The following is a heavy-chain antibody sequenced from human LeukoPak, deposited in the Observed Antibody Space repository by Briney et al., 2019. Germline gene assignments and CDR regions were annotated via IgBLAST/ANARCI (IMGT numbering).Heavy chain of an antibody. V-gene: IGHV1-69*13. CDR3: ARASQWLVPEGRWFDP. D-gene: IGHD6-19*01. CDR2: IIPIFGTA. J-gene: IGHJ5*02. CDR1: GGTFSSYA. Sequence: GASVKVSCKASGGTFSSYAISWVRQAPGQGLKWMGGIIPIFGTANYAQKFQGRVTITADESTSTAYMELSSLRSEDTAVYYCARASQWLVPEGRWFDPWGQGTLVTVSS.